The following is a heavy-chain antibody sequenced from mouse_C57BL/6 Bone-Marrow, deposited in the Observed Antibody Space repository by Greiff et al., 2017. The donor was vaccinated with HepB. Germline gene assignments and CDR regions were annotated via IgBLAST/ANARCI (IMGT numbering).Heavy chain of an antibody. D-gene: IGHD3-2*02. V-gene: IGHV5-12*01. CDR2: ISNGGGST. Sequence: EVMLVESGGGLVQPGGSLKLSCAASGFTFSDYYMYWVRQTPEKRLEWVAYISNGGGSTYYPDTVKGRFTISRDNAKNTLYLQMSRLKSEDTAMYYCARQGSSGYVGDYWGQGTTLTVSS. CDR1: GFTFSDYY. CDR3: ARQGSSGYVGDY. J-gene: IGHJ2*01.